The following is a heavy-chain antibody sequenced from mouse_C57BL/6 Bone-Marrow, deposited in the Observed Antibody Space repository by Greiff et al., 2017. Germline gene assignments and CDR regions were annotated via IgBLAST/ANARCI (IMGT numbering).Heavy chain of an antibody. CDR1: GFTFSSYG. CDR3: ARQGAMDY. V-gene: IGHV5-6*02. Sequence: DVMLVESGGDLVKPGGSLKLSCAASGFTFSSYGMSWVRQTPDKRLEWVATISSGGSYTYYPDSVKGRFTISRDNAKNTLDLQMSSLKSEDTAMYYCARQGAMDYWGQGTSVTVSS. CDR2: ISSGGSYT. J-gene: IGHJ4*01.